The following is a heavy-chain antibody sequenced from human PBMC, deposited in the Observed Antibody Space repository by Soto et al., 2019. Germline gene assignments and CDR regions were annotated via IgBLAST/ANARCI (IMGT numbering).Heavy chain of an antibody. J-gene: IGHJ4*02. CDR3: GRNSGAKLSSS. V-gene: IGHV1-46*01. D-gene: IGHD6-13*01. CDR1: GYPSTSSY. CDR2: INPSGGST. Sequence: ASVQSFFKAFGYPSTSSYMDWLRQAPGQGLEWMGMINPSGGSTSYAQTFQGRVTMTRDTSTSTLYMDLSSLTSEDTAVYYCGRNSGAKLSSSGGQGTLVTVSS.